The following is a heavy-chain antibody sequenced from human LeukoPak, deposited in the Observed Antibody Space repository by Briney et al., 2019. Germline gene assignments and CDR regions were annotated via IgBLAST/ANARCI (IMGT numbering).Heavy chain of an antibody. V-gene: IGHV1-18*01. CDR1: GYTFTSYG. CDR2: VSAYNGNT. J-gene: IGHJ6*03. D-gene: IGHD6-13*01. CDR3: ARAPRLDLDPPQDIPAAGTYFYYYMDV. Sequence: GASVKVSCKASGYTFTSYGISWVRQAPGQGLEWMGWVSAYNGNTNYAQKLQGRVTMTTDTSTSTAYMELRSLRSDDTAVYYCARAPRLDLDPPQDIPAAGTYFYYYMDVWGKGTTVTVSS.